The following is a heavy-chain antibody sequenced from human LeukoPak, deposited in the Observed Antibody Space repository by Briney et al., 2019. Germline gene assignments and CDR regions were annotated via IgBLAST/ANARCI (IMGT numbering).Heavy chain of an antibody. CDR2: IYYSGST. CDR1: GGSISSYF. J-gene: IGHJ6*02. Sequence: PSETLSLTCTVSGGSISSYFRSWIRQPPGKGLEWIGYIYYSGSTNYNPSLKSRVTISVDTSKNQFSLKLSSVTAADTAVYYCARAEPIGMDVWGQGTTVTVSS. D-gene: IGHD1-14*01. V-gene: IGHV4-59*08. CDR3: ARAEPIGMDV.